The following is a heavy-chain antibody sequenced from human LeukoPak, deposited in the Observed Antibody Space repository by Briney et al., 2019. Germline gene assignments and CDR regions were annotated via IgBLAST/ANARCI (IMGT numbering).Heavy chain of an antibody. CDR2: IIPIFGTA. Sequence: ASVKVSCKASGGTFSSYAISWVRQVPGQGLERMGGIIPIFGTANYAQKFQGRVTITTDESTSTAYMELSSLRSEDTAVYYCARLVAANWFDPWGQGTLVTVSS. CDR3: ARLVAANWFDP. J-gene: IGHJ5*02. V-gene: IGHV1-69*05. D-gene: IGHD2-15*01. CDR1: GGTFSSYA.